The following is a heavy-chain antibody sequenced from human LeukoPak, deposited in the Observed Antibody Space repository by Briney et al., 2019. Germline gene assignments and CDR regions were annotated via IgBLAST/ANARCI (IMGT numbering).Heavy chain of an antibody. V-gene: IGHV3-33*01. Sequence: QAGGSLRLSCEASGSGMPFSSYGLHWVRQAPGKGLEWVAIIWYDGSNKYYADSVKGRFTISRDNAGDSVYLQMDSLRAEDTAVYYCARDERKYCSDSSGYPGDYWGQGILVTVSS. J-gene: IGHJ4*02. CDR2: IWYDGSNK. CDR1: GSGMPFSSYG. CDR3: ARDERKYCSDSSGYPGDY. D-gene: IGHD2-15*01.